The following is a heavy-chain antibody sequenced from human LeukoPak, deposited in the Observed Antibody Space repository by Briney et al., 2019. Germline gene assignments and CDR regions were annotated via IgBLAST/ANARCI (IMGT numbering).Heavy chain of an antibody. V-gene: IGHV1-69*13. CDR3: ATAPRACGGDCFPTYNKRGV. J-gene: IGHJ6*03. D-gene: IGHD2-21*02. Sequence: ASVKVSCKASGGTFSSYAISWVRQAPGQGLEWMGGIIPIFGTANYAQKFQGRVTITADESTSTAYMELSSLRSEDTAVYYCATAPRACGGDCFPTYNKRGVGGKGTTVTIPS. CDR1: GGTFSSYA. CDR2: IIPIFGTA.